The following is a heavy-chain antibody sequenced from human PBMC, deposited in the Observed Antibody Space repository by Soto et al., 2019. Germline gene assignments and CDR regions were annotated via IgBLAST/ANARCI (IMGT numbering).Heavy chain of an antibody. CDR2: IHYSGST. CDR1: GDSISISSYY. D-gene: IGHD2-8*01. Sequence: SETLSLTCSVSGDSISISSYYWGWVRQPPGKGLEWIGSIHYSGSTHYNPSLQSRVTISGDASKKQFSLKLGSVTAADTAMYYCASTKDETSYFDYWGQGNLVTVSS. J-gene: IGHJ4*02. CDR3: ASTKDETSYFDY. V-gene: IGHV4-39*01.